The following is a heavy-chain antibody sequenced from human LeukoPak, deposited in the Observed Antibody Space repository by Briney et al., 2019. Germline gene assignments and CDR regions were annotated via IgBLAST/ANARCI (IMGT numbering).Heavy chain of an antibody. CDR2: IKQDGTEK. Sequence: GGSLRLSCAASGFTSSSYLMSWVRQAPGKGLEWVANIKQDGTEKYYVASVKGRFTISRDNAKNSLYLQMNSLRAEDTAVYYCARVLRFLEWLPSYMDVWGKGTTVTVSS. V-gene: IGHV3-7*01. D-gene: IGHD3-3*01. J-gene: IGHJ6*04. CDR1: GFTSSSYL. CDR3: ARVLRFLEWLPSYMDV.